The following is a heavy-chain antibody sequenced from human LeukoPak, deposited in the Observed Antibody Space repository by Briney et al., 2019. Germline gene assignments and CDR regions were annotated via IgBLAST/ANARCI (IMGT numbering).Heavy chain of an antibody. J-gene: IGHJ5*02. CDR1: GFTFSSYA. V-gene: IGHV3-23*01. CDR3: ARSNSGSYYGWFDP. Sequence: GGSLRLSCAASGFTFSSYAMNWVRQAPGKGLEWVSAVRGSDAGTSYADSVKGRLTISRDNPKNTLYLQMNSLRAEDTAVYYCARSNSGSYYGWFDPWGQGTLVTVSS. CDR2: VRGSDAGT. D-gene: IGHD1-26*01.